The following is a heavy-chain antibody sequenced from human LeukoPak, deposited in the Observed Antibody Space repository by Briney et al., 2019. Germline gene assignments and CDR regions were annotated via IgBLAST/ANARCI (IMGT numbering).Heavy chain of an antibody. CDR3: ARAYCSSTSCYVSWFDP. Sequence: ASVKVSCKASGYTFTSYDINWVRQATGQGLEWMGWMNPNSGNTGYAQKFQGRVTMTRNTSISTAYMELSSLRSEDTAVYYCARAYCSSTSCYVSWFDPWGRGTLVTVSS. D-gene: IGHD2-2*01. V-gene: IGHV1-8*01. CDR1: GYTFTSYD. CDR2: MNPNSGNT. J-gene: IGHJ5*02.